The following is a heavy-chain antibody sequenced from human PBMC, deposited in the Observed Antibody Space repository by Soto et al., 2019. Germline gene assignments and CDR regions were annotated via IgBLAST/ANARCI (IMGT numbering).Heavy chain of an antibody. CDR3: AKVQRSMIVVALDAFDV. Sequence: EVQLLESGGGLVQPGGSLRLSCAASGFTFSSYAMKWVRQAPGKGLEWVSGISGNGGRTYYADSVKGRFTISRDNSKNMVYLQMNSLRAEDTAKYYCAKVQRSMIVVALDAFDVWGQGAMVTVSS. CDR2: ISGNGGRT. J-gene: IGHJ3*01. CDR1: GFTFSSYA. V-gene: IGHV3-23*01. D-gene: IGHD3-22*01.